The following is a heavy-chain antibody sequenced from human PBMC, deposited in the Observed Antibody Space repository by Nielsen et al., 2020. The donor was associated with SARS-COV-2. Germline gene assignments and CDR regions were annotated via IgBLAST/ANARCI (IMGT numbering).Heavy chain of an antibody. V-gene: IGHV3-7*03. CDR2: ITQDGRAK. CDR1: GFTFRSYW. Sequence: GGSLRLSCAASGFTFRSYWMSWVRQAPGKGLEWVANITQDGRAKYYVDSVKGRFTISRANAKNSLYLQMNSLRAEDTAVYYCARDAKVYYDSFYYYGMDVWGQGTTVTVAS. J-gene: IGHJ6*02. CDR3: ARDAKVYYDSFYYYGMDV. D-gene: IGHD3-22*01.